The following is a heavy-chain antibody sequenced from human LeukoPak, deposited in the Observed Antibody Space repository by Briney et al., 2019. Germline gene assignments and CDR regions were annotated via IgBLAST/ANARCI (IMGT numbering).Heavy chain of an antibody. Sequence: GGSLRLSCAASGFTFSTYGMHWVRQAPGKGLEWVSLLRYDGGNKYYADSEKGRFTISRDNSKNTLYLQMNSLRAEDTAVYYCVKDPYGDYLRYFDYWGQGTLVTVSS. CDR2: LRYDGGNK. D-gene: IGHD4-17*01. J-gene: IGHJ4*02. V-gene: IGHV3-30*02. CDR3: VKDPYGDYLRYFDY. CDR1: GFTFSTYG.